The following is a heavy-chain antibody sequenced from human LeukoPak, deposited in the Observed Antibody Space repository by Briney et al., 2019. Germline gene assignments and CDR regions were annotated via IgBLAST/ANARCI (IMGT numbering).Heavy chain of an antibody. J-gene: IGHJ4*02. CDR3: ARRAGAYSHPYDY. D-gene: IGHD4/OR15-4a*01. CDR2: IKQDGSER. V-gene: IGHV3-7*01. CDR1: GFTFSSYW. Sequence: GGSLRLSCAASGFTFSSYWMSWVRQAPGKGLEWVANIKQDGSERYYVDSLKGQFTISRDNAKNSLYLQMNSLRAEDTAVYYCARRAGAYSHPYDYWGQGTLVTVSS.